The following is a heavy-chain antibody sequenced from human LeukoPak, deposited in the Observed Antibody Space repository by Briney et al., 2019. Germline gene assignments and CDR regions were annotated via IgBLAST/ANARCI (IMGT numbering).Heavy chain of an antibody. CDR2: ISWNSGSI. CDR3: AKSGSYYIEVGSFDY. D-gene: IGHD1-26*01. CDR1: GFTFDDYA. V-gene: IGHV3-9*01. Sequence: PGRSLRLSCAASGFTFDDYAMHWVRQAPGKGLGWVSGISWNSGSIGYADSVKGRFTISRDNAKNSLYLQMNSLRAEDTALYYCAKSGSYYIEVGSFDYWGQGTLVTVSS. J-gene: IGHJ4*02.